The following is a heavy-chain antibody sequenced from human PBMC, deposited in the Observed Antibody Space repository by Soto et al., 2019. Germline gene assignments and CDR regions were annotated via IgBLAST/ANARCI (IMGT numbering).Heavy chain of an antibody. V-gene: IGHV4-39*01. CDR3: ASSSPFHY. Sequence: SETLSLTCSVSSASLSSSTYYWSWIRQPPGRGPEWIGSIYYSGNTYYKPSLKSRVSISIDTSRNQFSLKLTSVTVADTGVYYCASSSPFHYWGPGILVTVSS. D-gene: IGHD6-6*01. CDR1: SASLSSSTYY. CDR2: IYYSGNT. J-gene: IGHJ4*02.